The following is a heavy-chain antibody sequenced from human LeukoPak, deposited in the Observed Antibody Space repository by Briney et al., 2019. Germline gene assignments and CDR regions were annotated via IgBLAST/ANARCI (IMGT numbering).Heavy chain of an antibody. CDR2: INHSGST. V-gene: IGHV4-34*01. CDR3: ARGRMVRGVIITTPIDY. D-gene: IGHD3-10*01. Sequence: RPSETLSLTRAVYGGSFSGYYWSWIRQPPGKGLEWIGEINHSGSTNYNPSLKSRVTISVDTSKNQFSLKLSSVTAADTAVYYCARGRMVRGVIITTPIDYWGQGTLVTVSS. J-gene: IGHJ4*02. CDR1: GGSFSGYY.